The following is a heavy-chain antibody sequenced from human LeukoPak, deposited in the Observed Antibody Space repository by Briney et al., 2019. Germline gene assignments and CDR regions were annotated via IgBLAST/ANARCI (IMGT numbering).Heavy chain of an antibody. V-gene: IGHV1-8*01. CDR3: ARGAPSWGRDAFDI. D-gene: IGHD2-2*01. J-gene: IGHJ3*02. CDR1: GYTFTSYD. CDR2: MNPNSGNT. Sequence: ASVKVSCKASGYTFTSYDINWVRQATGQGLEWMGWMNPNSGNTGYAQKFQGRVTMTRNTSISTAYMELSSLRSEDTAVYYCARGAPSWGRDAFDIWGQGTMVTVSS.